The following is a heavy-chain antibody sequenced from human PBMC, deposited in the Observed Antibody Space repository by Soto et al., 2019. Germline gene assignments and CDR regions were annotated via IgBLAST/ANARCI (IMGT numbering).Heavy chain of an antibody. CDR1: GFTVSSIY. J-gene: IGHJ4*02. V-gene: IGHV3-66*01. D-gene: IGHD3-16*01. Sequence: GGSLRLSCAASGFTVSSIYMSWVRQAPGKGLEWVSVIYSGGSTYYADSVKGRFTISRDNSKDTLYLQMNSLRADDTAVYFCARGLLGVTQAYWGQGTLVTVSS. CDR3: ARGLLGVTQAY. CDR2: IYSGGST.